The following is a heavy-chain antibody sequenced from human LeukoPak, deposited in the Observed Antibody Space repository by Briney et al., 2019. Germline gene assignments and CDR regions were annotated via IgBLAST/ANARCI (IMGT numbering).Heavy chain of an antibody. D-gene: IGHD3-22*01. CDR3: ASSIPYYYDSGDYGRRLGAFDI. CDR1: GGSITSSSYY. J-gene: IGHJ3*02. V-gene: IGHV4-39*07. CDR2: IYYSGST. Sequence: PSETLSLTCTVSGGSITSSSYYWGWIRQPPGKGLEWIGSIYYSGSTYYNPSLKSRVSMSVDTSKNHFSLKLSSVTAADTAVYYCASSIPYYYDSGDYGRRLGAFDIWGQGTMVTVSS.